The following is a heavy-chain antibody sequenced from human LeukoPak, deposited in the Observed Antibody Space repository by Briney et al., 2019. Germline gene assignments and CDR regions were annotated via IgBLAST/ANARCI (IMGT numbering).Heavy chain of an antibody. V-gene: IGHV3-74*01. CDR1: GFTFSSYW. D-gene: IGHD5-12*01. CDR2: INSDGSST. Sequence: GGSLRLSCAASGFTFSSYWMHWVRQAPGKGLVWVSRINSDGSSTSYADSVKGRFTISRDNAKNTLYLQMNSLRAEDTAVYYCARFGGYDYGFDYWGQGTLVTVSS. J-gene: IGHJ4*02. CDR3: ARFGGYDYGFDY.